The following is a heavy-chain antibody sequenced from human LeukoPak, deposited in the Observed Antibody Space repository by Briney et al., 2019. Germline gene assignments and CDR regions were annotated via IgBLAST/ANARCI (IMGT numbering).Heavy chain of an antibody. CDR3: AKGVRRYYGSGSYYNALGVYYFDY. J-gene: IGHJ4*02. CDR2: ISGSGGST. D-gene: IGHD3-10*01. CDR1: GFTFSSYA. V-gene: IGHV3-23*01. Sequence: PGGSLRLSCAASGFTFSSYAMSWVRQAPGKGLEWVSAISGSGGSTYYADSVKGRFTISRDNSKNTLYLQMNSLRAEDTAVYYCAKGVRRYYGSGSYYNALGVYYFDYWGQGTLVTVSS.